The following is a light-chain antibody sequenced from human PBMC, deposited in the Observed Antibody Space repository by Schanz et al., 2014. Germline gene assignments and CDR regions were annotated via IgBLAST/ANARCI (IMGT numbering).Light chain of an antibody. V-gene: IGKV3D-15*01. CDR1: ESISDN. J-gene: IGKJ1*01. Sequence: EIVMTQSPATLSVSPGERATLSCRASESISDNLAWYQHKPGQAPRLLIYGASSRATGIPDRFSGSGSGTDFTLTISSLEPEDFATYYCQQANSLPWTFGQGTKVEVK. CDR2: GAS. CDR3: QQANSLPWT.